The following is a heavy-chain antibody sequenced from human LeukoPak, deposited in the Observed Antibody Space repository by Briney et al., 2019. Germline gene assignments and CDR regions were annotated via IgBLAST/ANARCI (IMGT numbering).Heavy chain of an antibody. Sequence: SETLSLTCSVSGYSISSGYYWGWIRQPPGKGLEWIGNIYHDGNTYYNPSLKSRVTISVDTSKNQFSLKLSSVTAADTAVYYCARMVQDYYDSSGYRSSFDYWGQGTLVTVSS. CDR1: GYSISSGYY. CDR3: ARMVQDYYDSSGYRSSFDY. V-gene: IGHV4-38-2*02. CDR2: IYHDGNT. D-gene: IGHD3-22*01. J-gene: IGHJ4*02.